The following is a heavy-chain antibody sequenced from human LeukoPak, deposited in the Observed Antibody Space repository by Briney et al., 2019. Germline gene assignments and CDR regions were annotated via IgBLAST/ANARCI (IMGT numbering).Heavy chain of an antibody. CDR1: GFTFNNYG. CDR3: AKVMLGHYYIDV. D-gene: IGHD7-27*01. J-gene: IGHJ6*03. V-gene: IGHV3-23*01. CDR2: VGASYST. Sequence: GSLRLSCAASGFTFNNYGMSWVRQAPGKGLEWVSAVGASYSTYYADSVKGRFTVSRDNSKNTLYLQMNSLRAEDTAVYYCAKVMLGHYYIDVWGKGTTVTISS.